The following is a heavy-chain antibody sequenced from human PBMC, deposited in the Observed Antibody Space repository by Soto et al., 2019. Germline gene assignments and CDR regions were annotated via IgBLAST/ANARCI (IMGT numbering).Heavy chain of an antibody. CDR1: GGTFVGYA. Sequence: QVQLVQSGAEVKKPGSSVKVSGKASGGTFVGYAISWVRQAPGQGLEWMGGIIPIPGTANYAQKFQGRVTIAADESTSTAYMELSSLRSEDTAVYYCARSQGSSTSLEIYYYYYYGMDVWGQGTTVTVSS. J-gene: IGHJ6*02. CDR2: IIPIPGTA. CDR3: ARSQGSSTSLEIYYYYYYGMDV. V-gene: IGHV1-69*01. D-gene: IGHD2-2*01.